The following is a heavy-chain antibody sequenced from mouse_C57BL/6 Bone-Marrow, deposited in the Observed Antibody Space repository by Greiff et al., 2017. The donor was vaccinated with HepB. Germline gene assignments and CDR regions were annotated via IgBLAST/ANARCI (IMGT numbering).Heavy chain of an antibody. J-gene: IGHJ2*01. CDR2: ISYDGSN. V-gene: IGHV3-6*01. CDR3: ARASDYSKGYFDY. Sequence: EVQLQQSGPGLVKPSQSLSLTCSVTGYSITSGYYWNWIRQFPGNKLEWMGYISYDGSNNYNPSLKNRISITRDTSKNQFFLKLNSVTTEDTATYYCARASDYSKGYFDYWGQGTTLTVSS. CDR1: GYSITSGYY. D-gene: IGHD2-5*01.